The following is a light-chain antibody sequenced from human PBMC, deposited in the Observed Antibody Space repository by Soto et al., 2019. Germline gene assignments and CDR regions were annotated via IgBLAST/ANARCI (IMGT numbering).Light chain of an antibody. CDR2: RTS. V-gene: IGKV3-20*01. CDR3: QHYGDSAPFT. Sequence: EVVLTQYPGTLSLSPGERATLSCRTSQSISTTYLAWYQQKPGQAPRLLMSRTSRRATGIPDRFSGSGSGTDFTLSISRLEXXDFAVYYCQHYGDSAPFTFGPGTKVDVK. CDR1: QSISTTY. J-gene: IGKJ3*01.